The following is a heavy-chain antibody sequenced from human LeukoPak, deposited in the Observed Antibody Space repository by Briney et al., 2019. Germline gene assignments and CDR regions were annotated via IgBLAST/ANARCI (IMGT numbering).Heavy chain of an antibody. CDR3: ARDYGSGSYYPYYFDY. V-gene: IGHV3-48*03. CDR1: GFTFSSYE. Sequence: GGSLRLSCAASGFTFSSYEMNWVRQAPGKGLEGVSYINSSGSTIYYADSVKGRFTISRDNAKNSLYLQMNSLRAEDTAVYYCARDYGSGSYYPYYFDYWGQGTLVTVSS. D-gene: IGHD3-10*01. J-gene: IGHJ4*02. CDR2: INSSGSTI.